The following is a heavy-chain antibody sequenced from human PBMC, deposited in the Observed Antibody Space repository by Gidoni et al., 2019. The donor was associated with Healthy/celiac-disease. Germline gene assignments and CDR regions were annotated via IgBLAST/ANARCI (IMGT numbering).Heavy chain of an antibody. CDR3: ARDASITMVRGVFDP. D-gene: IGHD3-10*01. Sequence: EVQLVESGGGLVQPGGSLRRSCAASGFTFSSYWMHWVRQAPGKGLVWVSRINSDGSSTSYADSVKGRFTISRDNAKNTLYLQMNSLRAEDTAVYYCARDASITMVRGVFDPWGQGTLVTVSS. J-gene: IGHJ5*02. CDR2: INSDGSST. V-gene: IGHV3-74*01. CDR1: GFTFSSYW.